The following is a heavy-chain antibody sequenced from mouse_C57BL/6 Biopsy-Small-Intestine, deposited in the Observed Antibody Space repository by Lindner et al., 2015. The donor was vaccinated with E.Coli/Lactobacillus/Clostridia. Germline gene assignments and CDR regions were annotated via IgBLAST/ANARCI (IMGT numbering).Heavy chain of an antibody. CDR1: GFTFSDYG. Sequence: VQLQESGGGLVKPGGSLKLSCAASGFTFSDYGMHWVRQAPEKGLEWVAYISSGSSTIYYADTVKGRFTISRDSAKNNLYLQMSHLKSEDTAMYYCARDLGYSNYDFDYWGQGTTLTVSS. CDR2: ISSGSSTI. D-gene: IGHD2-5*01. CDR3: ARDLGYSNYDFDY. V-gene: IGHV5-17*03. J-gene: IGHJ2*01.